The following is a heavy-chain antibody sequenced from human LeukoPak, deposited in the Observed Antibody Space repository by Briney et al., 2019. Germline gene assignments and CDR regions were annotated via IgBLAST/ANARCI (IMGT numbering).Heavy chain of an antibody. Sequence: PGGSLRPSCAASGFTFSDYHMNWIRQAPGKGLEWVSYISPGGNTIYFADSVNGRFTLSRDSARNSLSLQMNSLTAEDTAVYYCAVGRDIAVAGPGGYFDYWGRGTLVTVSS. D-gene: IGHD6-19*01. J-gene: IGHJ4*02. CDR2: ISPGGNTI. CDR1: GFTFSDYH. V-gene: IGHV3-11*01. CDR3: AVGRDIAVAGPGGYFDY.